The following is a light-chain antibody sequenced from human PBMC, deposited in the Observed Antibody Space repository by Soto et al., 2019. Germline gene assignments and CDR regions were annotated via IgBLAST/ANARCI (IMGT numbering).Light chain of an antibody. CDR2: GAS. Sequence: EIVMTQSPATLSLSPGERATLSVMASLGISINLAWYQQRPGQAPRLLIYGASTRATGVPTRFSGSGSGTEFTLTISSLQSEDLAVYHCQQYNKWPQTFGQGTKVDI. CDR1: LGISIN. V-gene: IGKV3-15*01. CDR3: QQYNKWPQT. J-gene: IGKJ1*01.